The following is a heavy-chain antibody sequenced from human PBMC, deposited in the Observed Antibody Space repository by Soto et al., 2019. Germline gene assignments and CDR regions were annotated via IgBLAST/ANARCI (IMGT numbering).Heavy chain of an antibody. CDR3: ARVMGDYGDYYFDY. J-gene: IGHJ4*02. V-gene: IGHV1-8*01. CDR1: GYTFTSYD. Sequence: GASVKVSCKASGYTFTSYDINWVRQATGQGLEWMGWMNPNSGNTGYAQKFQGRVTMTRNTSISTAYMELRSLRSEDTAVYYCARVMGDYGDYYFDYWDQGTLVTVS. D-gene: IGHD4-17*01. CDR2: MNPNSGNT.